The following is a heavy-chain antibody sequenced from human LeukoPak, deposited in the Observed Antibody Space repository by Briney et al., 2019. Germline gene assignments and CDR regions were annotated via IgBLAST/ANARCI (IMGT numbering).Heavy chain of an antibody. Sequence: GGSLRLSCAASGFMFSNYAMSWVRQAPGRGLEWVSAVKTSAGDTYYADSVKGRFTISRDNSKSTVYLQMNSLRAEDTALYYCAKGQMATILGFDSWGQGALVTASS. CDR3: AKGQMATILGFDS. J-gene: IGHJ4*02. D-gene: IGHD5-24*01. CDR2: VKTSAGDT. CDR1: GFMFSNYA. V-gene: IGHV3-23*01.